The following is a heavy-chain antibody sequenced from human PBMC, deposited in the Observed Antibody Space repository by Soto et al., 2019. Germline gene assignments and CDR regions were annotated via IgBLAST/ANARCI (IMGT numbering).Heavy chain of an antibody. CDR1: GFTFNNYA. Sequence: EVQLLESGGGLVQPGGSLRLSCAASGFTFNNYAMTWVRQAPGKGLEWVSAISGGGDTTSYADSVKGRFTVSRDGSKNTLYLQMSSLRADDTVLYCCAKGRGGSGSLTPRVDFWGQGSLVTFSS. CDR3: AKGRGGSGSLTPRVDF. D-gene: IGHD3-10*01. V-gene: IGHV3-23*01. CDR2: ISGGGDTT. J-gene: IGHJ4*02.